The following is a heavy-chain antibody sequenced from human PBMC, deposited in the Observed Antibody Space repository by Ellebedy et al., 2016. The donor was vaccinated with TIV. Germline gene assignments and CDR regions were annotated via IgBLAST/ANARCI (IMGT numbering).Heavy chain of an antibody. J-gene: IGHJ5*02. Sequence: ASVKVSXXTTGYTFTGYYMHWVRQAPGQGLEWMGWINPNSGGADYIEKFQGRVTMTRDTSISTAYMELSRLSSDDTAIYYCATWGPSVSWGQGTLVTVSS. CDR2: INPNSGGA. V-gene: IGHV1-2*02. CDR1: GYTFTGYY. CDR3: ATWGPSVS. D-gene: IGHD3-16*01.